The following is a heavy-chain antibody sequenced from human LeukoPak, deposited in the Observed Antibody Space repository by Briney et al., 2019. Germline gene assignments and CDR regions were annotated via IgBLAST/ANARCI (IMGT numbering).Heavy chain of an antibody. CDR1: GYSFTSYW. CDR2: IYPGDSDT. CDR3: ASITMVQDDAFDI. Sequence: GESLKISCKGSGYSFTSYWIGWVRQMPGKGLEWMGIIYPGDSDTRYSPSFQGQVTISADKSISTAYLQWSSLKASDTAMHYCASITMVQDDAFDIWGQGTMVTVSS. D-gene: IGHD3-10*01. V-gene: IGHV5-51*01. J-gene: IGHJ3*02.